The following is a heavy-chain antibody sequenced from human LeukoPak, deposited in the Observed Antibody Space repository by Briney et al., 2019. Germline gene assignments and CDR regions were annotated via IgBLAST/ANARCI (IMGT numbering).Heavy chain of an antibody. J-gene: IGHJ5*02. CDR3: AREGISVAEYQLLWVENWFDP. CDR1: GFTVSSYW. Sequence: AGGSLRLSCAASGFTVSSYWMNWARQAPGKGLKWVPSINHNGNVNYYVDSVKGRFTISRDNSKNTLYLQMNSLRAEDTAVYYCAREGISVAEYQLLWVENWFDPWGQGTLVTVSS. D-gene: IGHD2-2*01. V-gene: IGHV3-7*01. CDR2: INHNGNVN.